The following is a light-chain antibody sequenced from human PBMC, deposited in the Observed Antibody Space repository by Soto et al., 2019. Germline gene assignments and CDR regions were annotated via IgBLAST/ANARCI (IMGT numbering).Light chain of an antibody. CDR2: TTS. V-gene: IGKV3-15*01. CDR1: QSVNSY. CDR3: QQFNSWPYT. J-gene: IGKJ2*01. Sequence: EIVMTQSPATLSVSPGERATLSCRASQSVNSYLAWYQQKPGQPPRLLIYTTSSRATGVPARFSGRGSGTEFTLTISSLQSEDFAVYYCQQFNSWPYTFGQGTKLEIK.